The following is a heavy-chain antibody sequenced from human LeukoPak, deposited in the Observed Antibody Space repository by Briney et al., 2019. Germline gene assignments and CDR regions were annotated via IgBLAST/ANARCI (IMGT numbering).Heavy chain of an antibody. J-gene: IGHJ4*02. Sequence: PGRSLRLSCTASGFTFGDYAMSWVRQAPGKGLEWVGFIRSKAYGGTTEYAASMKGRFTISGDDSKSIAYLQMNSLKTEDTAVYYCTRDPLYSSSWCDYFDYWGQGTLVTVSS. CDR2: IRSKAYGGTT. CDR1: GFTFGDYA. V-gene: IGHV3-49*04. D-gene: IGHD6-13*01. CDR3: TRDPLYSSSWCDYFDY.